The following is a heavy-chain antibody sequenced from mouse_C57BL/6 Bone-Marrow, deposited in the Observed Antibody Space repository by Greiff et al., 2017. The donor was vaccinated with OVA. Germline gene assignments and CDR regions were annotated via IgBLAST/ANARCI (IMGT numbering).Heavy chain of an antibody. CDR2: IYPRSGNT. CDR1: GYTFTSYG. Sequence: VQLQQSGAELARPGASVKLSCKASGYTFTSYGISWVKQRTGQGLEWIGEIYPRSGNTYYNEKFKGKATLTADKSSSTAYLQLSSLTSEDTAVYYCARDGSSYDWYFDVWGTGTTVTVSS. J-gene: IGHJ1*03. CDR3: ARDGSSYDWYFDV. D-gene: IGHD1-1*01. V-gene: IGHV1-81*01.